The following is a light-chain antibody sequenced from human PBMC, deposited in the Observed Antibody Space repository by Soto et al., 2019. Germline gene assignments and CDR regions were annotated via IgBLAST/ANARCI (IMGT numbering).Light chain of an antibody. CDR1: QDIGTW. CDR2: RAS. Sequence: DIQMTPSPSTLSASVGDRVTITCRASQDIGTWLAWYQQKPEKAPKVLIYRASHLESGVPSRFSASGSGTEFSLTINSLQADDFATYYCQQYHIYSWTFGQGTKVDIK. J-gene: IGKJ1*01. V-gene: IGKV1-5*03. CDR3: QQYHIYSWT.